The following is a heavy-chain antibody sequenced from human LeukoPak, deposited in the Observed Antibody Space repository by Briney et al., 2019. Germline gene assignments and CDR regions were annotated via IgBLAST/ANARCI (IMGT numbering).Heavy chain of an antibody. CDR3: ARGDYMRTYYYYMDV. CDR2: ISSSSSYI. V-gene: IGHV3-21*01. Sequence: GKXVXGVSSISSSSSYIYYADSVRGRFTISRDNDKNSLYLQMHSLRAEDTAVYYCARGDYMRTYYYYMDVWGKGTTVTVSS. D-gene: IGHD4-11*01. J-gene: IGHJ6*03.